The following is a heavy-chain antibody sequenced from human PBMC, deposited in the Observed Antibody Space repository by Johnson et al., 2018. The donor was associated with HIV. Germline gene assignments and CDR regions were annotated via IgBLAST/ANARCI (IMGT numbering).Heavy chain of an antibody. D-gene: IGHD3-22*01. J-gene: IGHJ3*01. CDR1: GFTFSSFA. V-gene: IGHV3-30-3*01. CDR2: ISYDGTNK. CDR3: VRRFYDSSAFDV. Sequence: QVQLVESGGGVVQPGTSLRLACAASGFTFSSFAMHWVRQAPGKGLEWVAFISYDGTNKYFTDSVSGRFTISRDNSRTTLFLQMNSLRAEDTAMYFCVRRFYDSSAFDVWGQGTLVTVSS.